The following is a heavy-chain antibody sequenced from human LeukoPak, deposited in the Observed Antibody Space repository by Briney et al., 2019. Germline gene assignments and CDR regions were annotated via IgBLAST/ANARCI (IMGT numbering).Heavy chain of an antibody. J-gene: IGHJ5*02. CDR3: ARARSGSYYEGFDP. CDR1: GGSFSGYY. V-gene: IGHV4-34*01. CDR2: INHSGST. D-gene: IGHD3-10*01. Sequence: SETLSLTCAVYGGSFSGYYWSWIRQPPGKGLEWIGEINHSGSTNYNPSLKSRVTISVDTSKNQFSLKLSSVTAADTAVYYCARARSGSYYEGFDPWGQGTLVTVSS.